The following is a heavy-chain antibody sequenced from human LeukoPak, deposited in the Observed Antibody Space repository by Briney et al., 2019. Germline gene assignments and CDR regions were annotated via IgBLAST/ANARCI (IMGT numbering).Heavy chain of an antibody. CDR2: INPNSGGT. J-gene: IGHJ4*02. V-gene: IGHV1-2*02. Sequence: GASVKVSCKASGYTFTGYYMHWVRQAPGQGLEWMGWINPNSGGTNYAQKFQGRVTMTRDTSISTAYMELSRLRSDDTAVYYCARDPTISSPANYFDYWGQGTLVTVSS. CDR1: GYTFTGYY. D-gene: IGHD3-3*02. CDR3: ARDPTISSPANYFDY.